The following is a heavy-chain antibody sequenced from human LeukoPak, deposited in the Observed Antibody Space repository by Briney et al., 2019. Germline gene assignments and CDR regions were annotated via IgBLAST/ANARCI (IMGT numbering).Heavy chain of an antibody. Sequence: EASVKVSCKASGYTFTSYYMHWVRQAPGQGLEWIGWMNPNSGTTGYAQKFQGRVTMTRNTSISTAYMDLSSLKSEDTAVYYCARGTAMFRGAFDIWGRGTMVTVSS. J-gene: IGHJ3*02. V-gene: IGHV1-8*02. CDR2: MNPNSGTT. D-gene: IGHD5-18*01. CDR3: ARGTAMFRGAFDI. CDR1: GYTFTSYY.